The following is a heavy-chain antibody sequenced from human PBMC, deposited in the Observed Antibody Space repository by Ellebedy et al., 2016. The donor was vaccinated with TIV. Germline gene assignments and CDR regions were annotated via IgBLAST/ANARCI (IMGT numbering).Heavy chain of an antibody. Sequence: AASVKVSCKASGYSFTTYAINWVRQAPGQGLEWMGWINTNSGNPTYAQAFTGRIVFSLDTSVSTAYLQISSLRAEDSAVYYCARTGIWGNAFDIWGQGTMVTVSS. CDR1: GYSFTTYA. CDR3: ARTGIWGNAFDI. CDR2: INTNSGNP. D-gene: IGHD7-27*01. J-gene: IGHJ3*02. V-gene: IGHV7-4-1*02.